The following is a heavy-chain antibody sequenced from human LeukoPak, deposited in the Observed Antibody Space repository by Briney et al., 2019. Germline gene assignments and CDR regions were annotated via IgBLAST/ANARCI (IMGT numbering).Heavy chain of an antibody. D-gene: IGHD3-22*01. V-gene: IGHV5-51*01. Sequence: GESLKICCKGSGYSFTSYWIGWVRQMPGKGLEWMGIIYPGDSDTRYSPSSQGQVTISADKSISTAYLQWSSLKASDAAMYYCARYIDSSGPFFDYWGQGTLVTVSS. J-gene: IGHJ4*02. CDR2: IYPGDSDT. CDR1: GYSFTSYW. CDR3: ARYIDSSGPFFDY.